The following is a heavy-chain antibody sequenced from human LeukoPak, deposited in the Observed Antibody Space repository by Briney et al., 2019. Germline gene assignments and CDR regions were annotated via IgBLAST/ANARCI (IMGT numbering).Heavy chain of an antibody. Sequence: ASVKVSCKASGYTFTSYDINWVRQATGQGLEWMGWMNPNNGNTGYAQKFQGRVTMTRNTSISTAYMELSSLRSEDTAVYYCARGGAFVVVPAAISGDYYYGMDVWGQGTTVTVSS. V-gene: IGHV1-8*01. D-gene: IGHD2-2*02. CDR1: GYTFTSYD. J-gene: IGHJ6*02. CDR3: ARGGAFVVVPAAISGDYYYGMDV. CDR2: MNPNNGNT.